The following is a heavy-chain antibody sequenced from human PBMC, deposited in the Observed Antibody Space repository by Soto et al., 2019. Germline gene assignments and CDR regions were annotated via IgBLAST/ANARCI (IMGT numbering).Heavy chain of an antibody. CDR3: ARVSGYSYGSFDY. V-gene: IGHV1-2*02. D-gene: IGHD5-18*01. CDR1: GYTFTGYY. Sequence: ASVKVSCKASGYTFTGYYMHWVRQAPGQGLEWMGWINPNSGGTNYAQKFQGRVTMTRDTSISTAYMGLSRLRSDDTAVYYCARVSGYSYGSFDYWGQGTLVTVSS. J-gene: IGHJ4*02. CDR2: INPNSGGT.